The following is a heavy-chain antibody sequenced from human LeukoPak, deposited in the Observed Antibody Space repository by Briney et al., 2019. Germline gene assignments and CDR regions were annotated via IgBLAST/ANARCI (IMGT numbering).Heavy chain of an antibody. D-gene: IGHD4-17*01. CDR1: GYTFTTYT. V-gene: IGHV1-18*01. CDR3: ARDPRGAYVSFDI. J-gene: IGHJ3*02. CDR2: ISAYNGNT. Sequence: ASVKVSCEASGYTFTTYTMNWVRHAPGQGLEWMGWISAYNGNTNYTQKLQGRVTMTTDTSTSTAYMDLRSLRSDDTAVYYCARDPRGAYVSFDIWGQGTMVTVSS.